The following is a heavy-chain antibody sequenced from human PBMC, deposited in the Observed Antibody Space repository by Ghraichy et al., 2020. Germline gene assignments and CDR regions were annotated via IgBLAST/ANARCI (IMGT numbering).Heavy chain of an antibody. D-gene: IGHD3-16*02. Sequence: SGPTLVKPTQTLTLTCTFSGFSLSTSGMCVSWIRQPPGKALEWLARIDWDDDKYYSTSLKTRLTISKDTSKNQVVLTMTNMDPVDTATYYCARIVKGPNYYYYGMDVWGQGTTVTVSS. V-gene: IGHV2-70*11. CDR3: ARIVKGPNYYYYGMDV. CDR2: IDWDDDK. CDR1: GFSLSTSGMC. J-gene: IGHJ6*02.